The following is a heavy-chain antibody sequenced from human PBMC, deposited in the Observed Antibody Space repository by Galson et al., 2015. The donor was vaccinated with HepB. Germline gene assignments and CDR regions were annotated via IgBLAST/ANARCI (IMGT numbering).Heavy chain of an antibody. CDR2: ISAYNGNT. CDR1: GYTFTSYG. D-gene: IGHD3-9*01. V-gene: IGHV1-18*04. CDR3: ARPSYDILTGYSPQDAFDI. Sequence: SVKVSCKASGYTFTSYGISWVRQAPGQGLEWMGWISAYNGNTNYAQKLQGRVTMTTDTSTSTAYMELRSLRSDDTAVYYCARPSYDILTGYSPQDAFDIWGQGTMVTVSS. J-gene: IGHJ3*02.